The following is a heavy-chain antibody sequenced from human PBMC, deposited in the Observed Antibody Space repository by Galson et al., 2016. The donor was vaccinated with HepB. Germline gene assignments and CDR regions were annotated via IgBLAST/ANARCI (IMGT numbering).Heavy chain of an antibody. CDR2: MNPNSGNI. J-gene: IGHJ6*02. V-gene: IGHV1-8*01. CDR1: GDTFTSYD. Sequence: SVKVSCKASGDTFTSYDINWVRQATGQGLEWMGWMNPNSGNIGYAQKFQVRFTMTRNTSINTAYMELSSLTSEETAVYYCARGGGMDVWGQGTTVTVSS. CDR3: ARGGGMDV.